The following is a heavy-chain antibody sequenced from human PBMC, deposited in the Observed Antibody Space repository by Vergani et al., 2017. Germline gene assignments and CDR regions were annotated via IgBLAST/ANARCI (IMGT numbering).Heavy chain of an antibody. CDR1: GGSFSGYY. CDR2: LNHSGST. CDR3: ARGGVALFDY. V-gene: IGHV4-34*01. D-gene: IGHD3-3*01. J-gene: IGHJ4*02. Sequence: QVQLQQWGAGLLKPSETLSLTCAVYGGSFSGYYWSWIRQPPGKGLEWIGDLNHSGSTTYNPSLKSRVTISVDTSKNQFSLKLSSVTAADTAVYYCARGGVALFDYWGQGTLVTVSS.